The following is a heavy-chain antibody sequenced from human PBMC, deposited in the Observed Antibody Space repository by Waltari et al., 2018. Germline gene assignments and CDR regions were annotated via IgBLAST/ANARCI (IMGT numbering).Heavy chain of an antibody. Sequence: QVQLQASGPGLVKPSQTLSLTCTVSVGSISSGRYYWSWIRQPAGKGLEWIGRIYTSGSTNYNPSLKSRVTISVDTSKNQFSLKLSSVTAADTAVYYCASSRYDSSGYYYEGAFDYWGQGTTVTVSS. CDR2: IYTSGST. CDR3: ASSRYDSSGYYYEGAFDY. CDR1: VGSISSGRYY. J-gene: IGHJ4*03. D-gene: IGHD3-22*01. V-gene: IGHV4-61*02.